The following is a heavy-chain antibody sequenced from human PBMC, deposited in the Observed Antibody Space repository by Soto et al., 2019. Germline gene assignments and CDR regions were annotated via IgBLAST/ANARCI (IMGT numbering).Heavy chain of an antibody. CDR1: GFTFSSYA. D-gene: IGHD3-10*01. CDR3: AKDPTRLLWFGVHEGRV. Sequence: GGSLRLSCAASGFTFSSYAMSWVRQAPGKGLEWVSAISGSGGSTYYADSVKGRFTISRDKSKNTLYLQMNSLRAEDTAVYYCAKDPTRLLWFGVHEGRVWGKGTTVTVSS. CDR2: ISGSGGST. V-gene: IGHV3-23*01. J-gene: IGHJ6*04.